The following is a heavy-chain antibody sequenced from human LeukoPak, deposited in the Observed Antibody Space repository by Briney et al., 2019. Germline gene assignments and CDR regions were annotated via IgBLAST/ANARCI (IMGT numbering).Heavy chain of an antibody. J-gene: IGHJ4*02. D-gene: IGHD1-26*01. V-gene: IGHV3-23*01. Sequence: GGSLRLSCAASGFNFNSYALSWVRHAPGKGLECVSGISGSGGATKYADSVEGRFTISRDNAKNTLFLQMSSLRAEDTAIYYCAKGIESSGTYYTSFDYWGQGTLVTVSS. CDR1: GFNFNSYA. CDR3: AKGIESSGTYYTSFDY. CDR2: ISGSGGAT.